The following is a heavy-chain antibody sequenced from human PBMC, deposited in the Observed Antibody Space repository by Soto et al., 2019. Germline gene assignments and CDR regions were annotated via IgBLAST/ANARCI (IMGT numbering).Heavy chain of an antibody. Sequence: SVKVSCKASGGTFSSYTISWVRQAPGQGLEWMGRIIPILGIANYAQKFQGRVTITADKSTSTAYMELSSLRSEDTAVYYCAREFIAAAGLFDFWGQGTLVTVSS. CDR1: GGTFSSYT. CDR3: AREFIAAAGLFDF. V-gene: IGHV1-69*04. J-gene: IGHJ4*02. CDR2: IIPILGIA. D-gene: IGHD6-13*01.